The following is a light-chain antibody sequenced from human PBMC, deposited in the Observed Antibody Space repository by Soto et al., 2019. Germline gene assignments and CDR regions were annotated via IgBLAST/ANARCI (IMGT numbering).Light chain of an antibody. J-gene: IGLJ2*01. CDR3: CSFAGSDTVI. Sequence: QSALTQPASVSGSPIQSITISCTGTSSDVGSYNLVSWYQQHPGKPPKLLIYEGSKRPSGVSDRFSGSKSGNMASLTISGLQAEDEAEYYCCSFAGSDTVIFGGGTKLTVL. CDR1: SSDVGSYNL. CDR2: EGS. V-gene: IGLV2-23*01.